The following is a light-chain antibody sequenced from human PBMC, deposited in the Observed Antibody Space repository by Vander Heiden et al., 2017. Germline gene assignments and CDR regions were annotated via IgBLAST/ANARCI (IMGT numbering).Light chain of an antibody. J-gene: IGLJ2*01. CDR3: QAWDSSIVV. V-gene: IGLV3-1*01. Sequence: SYELTQPPSVSASPGQTASITCSGDKLGDKFSCWYQQKPGQSPVLVIYQDNKRPSGIPERFSGSNSGDTATLTISGTQAMDEADYYCQAWDSSIVVFGGGTKLTVL. CDR2: QDN. CDR1: KLGDKF.